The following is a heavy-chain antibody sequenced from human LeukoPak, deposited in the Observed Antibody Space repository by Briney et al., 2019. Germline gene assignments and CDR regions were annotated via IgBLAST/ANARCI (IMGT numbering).Heavy chain of an antibody. CDR2: INPNSGGT. V-gene: IGHV1-2*02. CDR3: ARGVLRFLEWSSNPHDY. D-gene: IGHD3-3*01. Sequence: ASVKVSCKASGYTFTGYYMHWVRQAPGQGLEWMGWINPNSGGTNYAQKFQGRVTMTRDTSISTAYMELSRLRSDDTAVYYCARGVLRFLEWSSNPHDYWGQGTLVTVSS. CDR1: GYTFTGYY. J-gene: IGHJ4*02.